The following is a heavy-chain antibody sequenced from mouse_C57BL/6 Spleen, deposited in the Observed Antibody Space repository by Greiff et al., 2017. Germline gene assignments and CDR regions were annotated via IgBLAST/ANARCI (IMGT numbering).Heavy chain of an antibody. D-gene: IGHD1-1*01. CDR2: ISGGGGNT. V-gene: IGHV5-9*01. J-gene: IGHJ3*01. CDR1: GFTFSSYT. CDR3: ARTLYYGSSSFAY. Sequence: EVMLVESGGGLVKPGGSLKLSCAASGFTFSSYTMSWVRQTPEQRLEWVATISGGGGNTYYPDSVKGRFTISRDNAKNTLYLQMSSLRSEDTALYYCARTLYYGSSSFAYWGQGTLVTVSA.